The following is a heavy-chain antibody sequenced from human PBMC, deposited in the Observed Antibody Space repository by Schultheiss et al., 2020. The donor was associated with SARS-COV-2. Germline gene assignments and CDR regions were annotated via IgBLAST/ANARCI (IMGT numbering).Heavy chain of an antibody. V-gene: IGHV3-53*01. CDR1: GFTVNSNY. D-gene: IGHD1-26*01. CDR3: AAPTTDY. Sequence: GGSLRLSCGASGFTVNSNYMTWVRQAPGKGLEWVAVFFTGGGTYYADSVKGRFTISRDTSKNTLYLQMNSLRAEDTAVYYCAAPTTDYWGQGTLVTVSS. CDR2: FFTGGGT. J-gene: IGHJ4*02.